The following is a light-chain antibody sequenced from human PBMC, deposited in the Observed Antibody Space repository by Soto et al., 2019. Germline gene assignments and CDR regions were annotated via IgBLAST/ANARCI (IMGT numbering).Light chain of an antibody. Sequence: QSALTQPRSVSGSPGQSVTISCTGTNSDVGGYNYVSWYQQHPGKAPKVMIYDVSRRPSGVPDRFSGSKSGNTASLTISGRQAEDEADYYCCSYADGYTFWVFGGGTKLTVL. J-gene: IGLJ3*02. CDR1: NSDVGGYNY. V-gene: IGLV2-11*01. CDR3: CSYADGYTFWV. CDR2: DVS.